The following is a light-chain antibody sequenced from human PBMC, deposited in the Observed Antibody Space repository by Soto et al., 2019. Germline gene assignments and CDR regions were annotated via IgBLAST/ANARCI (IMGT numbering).Light chain of an antibody. CDR2: DVS. V-gene: IGLV2-14*01. CDR3: SSYTSSSLVV. J-gene: IGLJ2*01. Sequence: QSALTQPASVSGSPRQSITISCTGTSSDVGGYNYVSWYQQHPGKAPKLMIYDVSNRPSGVSNRFSGSKSGNTASLTISGLQAEDEADYYCSSYTSSSLVVFGGGTQLTVL. CDR1: SSDVGGYNY.